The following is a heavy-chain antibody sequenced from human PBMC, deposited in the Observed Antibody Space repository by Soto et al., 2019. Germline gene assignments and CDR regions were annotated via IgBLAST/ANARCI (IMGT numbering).Heavy chain of an antibody. D-gene: IGHD3-22*01. CDR1: GYTFYRYG. Sequence: QVQLVQSGAEVKKAGASVKVSCKASGYTFYRYGITWVRQAPGQGLEWMGWINPSNDNTNYAQKFRGRVTMPTDASTSTAHMELRSLKSDDTAVYYCARDTQQDSNGYYLEWFDPWGQGTLVTVSS. J-gene: IGHJ5*02. CDR3: ARDTQQDSNGYYLEWFDP. CDR2: INPSNDNT. V-gene: IGHV1-18*01.